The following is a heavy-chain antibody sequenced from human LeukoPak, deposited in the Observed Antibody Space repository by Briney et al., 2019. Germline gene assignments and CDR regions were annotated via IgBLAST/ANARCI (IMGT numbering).Heavy chain of an antibody. Sequence: ASVKVSCKASGYTFTGYYMHWVRQAPGQGLEWMGWINPNSGGTNYAQKFQGRVTMTRDTSISTAYMELSRLGSDDTAVYYCARVTMIVVVPPNDAFDIWGQGTMVTVSS. D-gene: IGHD3-22*01. CDR1: GYTFTGYY. CDR2: INPNSGGT. V-gene: IGHV1-2*02. CDR3: ARVTMIVVVPPNDAFDI. J-gene: IGHJ3*02.